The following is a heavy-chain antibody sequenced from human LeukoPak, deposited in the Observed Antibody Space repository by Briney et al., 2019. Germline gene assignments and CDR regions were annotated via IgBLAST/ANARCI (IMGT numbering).Heavy chain of an antibody. CDR2: INHSGST. V-gene: IGHV4-34*01. CDR1: GGSFSGYY. CDR3: ARKGGYYDSSGYYYDYDAFDI. Sequence: SETLSLTCAVYGGSFSGYYWSWIRQPPGKGLEWIGEINHSGSTNYNPSLKSRVIISVDTSKNQFSLKLSSVTAADTAVYYCARKGGYYDSSGYYYDYDAFDIWGQGTMVTVSS. J-gene: IGHJ3*02. D-gene: IGHD3-22*01.